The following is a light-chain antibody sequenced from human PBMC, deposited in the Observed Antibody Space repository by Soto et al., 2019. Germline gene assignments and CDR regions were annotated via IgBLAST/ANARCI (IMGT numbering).Light chain of an antibody. J-gene: IGLJ1*01. CDR3: VSFTTSRSYV. CDR1: SSDVVAYIF. V-gene: IGLV2-14*03. Sequence: QSALTQPASVSGSPGQSITISCTGTSSDVVAYIFVSWYQQHPGKAPKLMIYDIINRPSGVSNRFSGSKSGNTASLTISGLQAEDEADYYCVSFTTSRSYVFGTGTKVTVL. CDR2: DII.